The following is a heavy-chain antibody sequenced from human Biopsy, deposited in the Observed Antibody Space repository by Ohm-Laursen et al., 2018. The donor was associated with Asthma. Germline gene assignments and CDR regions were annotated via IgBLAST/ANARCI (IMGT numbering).Heavy chain of an antibody. CDR2: IIPIFGTA. D-gene: IGHD4-17*01. V-gene: IGHV1-69*13. CDR1: AGTFRSYA. CDR3: ARGGYYGDRRHHNGLDV. J-gene: IGHJ6*02. Sequence: SVKVSCNASAGTFRSYAISWVRQAPGQGIEWMGGIIPIFGTANYAQKFQGRVTITADESTSTAYMELTSLRKENTAVYYCARGGYYGDRRHHNGLDVWGQGTTVTVSS.